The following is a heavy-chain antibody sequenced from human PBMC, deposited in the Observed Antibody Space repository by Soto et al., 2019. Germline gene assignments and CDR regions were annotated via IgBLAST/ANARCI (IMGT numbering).Heavy chain of an antibody. V-gene: IGHV3-30*18. CDR2: ISYDGSNK. J-gene: IGHJ3*02. CDR3: AKDYYDSSRLGAFDI. D-gene: IGHD3-22*01. CDR1: GFTFSSYG. Sequence: QVQLVESGGGVVQPGRSLRLSCAASGFTFSSYGMHWVRQAPGKGLEWVAVISYDGSNKYYADSVKGRFTISRDNSKKTLYLQMNRLGGEDTVVDYCAKDYYDSSRLGAFDIWGQGTMVTVSS.